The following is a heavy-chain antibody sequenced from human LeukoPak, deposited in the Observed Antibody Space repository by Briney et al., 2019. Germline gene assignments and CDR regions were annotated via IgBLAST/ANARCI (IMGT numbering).Heavy chain of an antibody. Sequence: GGSLRLSCAASGFTFTTYWMTWVRQAPGKGLEWVANIKQDGSEKYYVDSVKGRFTISRDNAKNSMYLQMNSLRAEDTAVYDCEKCYGCAPAYYYYDMDVWGKGTTVTISS. D-gene: IGHD2-8*01. CDR3: EKCYGCAPAYYYYDMDV. V-gene: IGHV3-7*03. J-gene: IGHJ6*03. CDR2: IKQDGSEK. CDR1: GFTFTTYW.